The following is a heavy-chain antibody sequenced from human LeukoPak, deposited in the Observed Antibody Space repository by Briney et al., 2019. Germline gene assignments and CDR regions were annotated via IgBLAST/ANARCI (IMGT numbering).Heavy chain of an antibody. CDR3: ARLRTRGGVVPAATLYYYYYMDV. D-gene: IGHD2-2*01. J-gene: IGHJ6*03. CDR2: ISDSGSTI. CDR1: GFTFSSYS. V-gene: IGHV3-48*01. Sequence: GGSLRLSCAASGFTFSSYSMNWVRQAPGKGLEWVSYISDSGSTIYYADSVKGRSTISRDNAKNSLYLQMNSLRAEDTAVYYCARLRTRGGVVPAATLYYYYYMDVWGKGTTVTVSS.